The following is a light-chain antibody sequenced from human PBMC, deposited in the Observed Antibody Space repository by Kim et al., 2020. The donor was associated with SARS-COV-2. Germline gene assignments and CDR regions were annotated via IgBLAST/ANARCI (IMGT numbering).Light chain of an antibody. CDR3: QQTCT. Sequence: DTQLTQSPSTLSASVGDRVTMTCRASQGIGNWLAWYQQKPGKAPRLLIYKASNLQSGVPSRFSGSGSGTEFTLTISSLQPDDSATYYCQQTCTFGPGTKVDIK. CDR1: QGIGNW. V-gene: IGKV1-5*03. J-gene: IGKJ3*01. CDR2: KAS.